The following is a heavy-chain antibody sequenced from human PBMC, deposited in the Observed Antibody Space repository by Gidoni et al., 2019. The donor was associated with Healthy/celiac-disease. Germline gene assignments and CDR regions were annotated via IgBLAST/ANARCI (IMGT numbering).Heavy chain of an antibody. V-gene: IGHV4-34*01. J-gene: IGHJ4*02. CDR2: INHSGST. CDR1: GGSFSGYY. Sequence: QVQLQQWGAGLLKPSATLSPTCAVYGGSFSGYYWGWIRPPPGKGLEWIGEINHSGSTNYNPSLKSRVTISVDTSKNQFSLKLSSVTAADTAVYYCARATTVGGEFDYWGQGTLVTVSS. CDR3: ARATTVGGEFDY. D-gene: IGHD4-17*01.